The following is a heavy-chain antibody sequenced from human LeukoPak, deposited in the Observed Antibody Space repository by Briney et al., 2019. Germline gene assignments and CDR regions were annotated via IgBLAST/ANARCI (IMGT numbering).Heavy chain of an antibody. CDR3: ATGYCSGGSCYATYYYGMDV. D-gene: IGHD2-15*01. CDR2: FDPEDGET. V-gene: IGHV1-24*01. CDR1: GYTLAELS. Sequence: GASVRLSCKVSGYTLAELSMHWVRQAPGKGLEWMGGFDPEDGETIYAQKFQGRVTMTEDTSTDTAYMELSSLRSEDTAVYYCATGYCSGGSCYATYYYGMDVWGPGNTGSVSS. J-gene: IGHJ6*02.